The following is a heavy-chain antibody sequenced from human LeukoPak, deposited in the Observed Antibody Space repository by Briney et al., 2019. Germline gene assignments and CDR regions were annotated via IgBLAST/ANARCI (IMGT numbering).Heavy chain of an antibody. CDR1: GFTFSSDS. Sequence: GGSLRLSCAASGFTFSSDSMNWVRQAPGKGLEWVSYISSSSNTIKYADSVKGRFTISRDNAKKSLYLQMNSLRAEDTAVYYCASPVYVSGSFYAFDIWGQGTMVTVSS. CDR2: ISSSSNTI. J-gene: IGHJ3*02. V-gene: IGHV3-48*04. CDR3: ASPVYVSGSFYAFDI. D-gene: IGHD3-10*01.